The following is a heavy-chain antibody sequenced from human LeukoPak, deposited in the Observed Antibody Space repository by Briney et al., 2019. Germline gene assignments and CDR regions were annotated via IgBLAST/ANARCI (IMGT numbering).Heavy chain of an antibody. D-gene: IGHD2-15*01. CDR1: GCTVSSKY. V-gene: IGHV3-53*01. J-gene: IGHJ3*01. CDR3: ARSVVDYSDAFDL. CDR2: IYSGGTT. Sequence: GGSLRLSCAASGCTVSSKYMSWVRQAPGKGLEWVSVIYSGGTTKYADSVKGRFTISRDNSKNTLYLQMNSLRAEDTAVYYCARSVVDYSDAFDLWGQGTMVTVSS.